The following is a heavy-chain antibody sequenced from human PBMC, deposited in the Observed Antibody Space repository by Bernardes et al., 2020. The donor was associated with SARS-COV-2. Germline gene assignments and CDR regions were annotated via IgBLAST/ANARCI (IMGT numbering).Heavy chain of an antibody. J-gene: IGHJ4*02. D-gene: IGHD6-6*01. Sequence: SETLSLTCAVYGGSFSGYYWSWIRQPPGKGLEWIGEINLSGGISYNPSLKSRVTISVDTSRNQFSLRLTSVTAADTAVYYCAGGGIGDRLASWGQGTLVTVSS. CDR1: GGSFSGYY. V-gene: IGHV4-34*01. CDR3: AGGGIGDRLAS. CDR2: INLSGGI.